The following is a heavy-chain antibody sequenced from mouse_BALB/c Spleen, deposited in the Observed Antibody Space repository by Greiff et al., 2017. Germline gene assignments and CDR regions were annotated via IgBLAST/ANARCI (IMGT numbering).Heavy chain of an antibody. D-gene: IGHD2-14*01. J-gene: IGHJ1*01. CDR3: ARGDRYDWYFDV. V-gene: IGHV1S137*01. Sequence: QVQLQQSGAELVRPGVSVKISCKGSGYTFTDYAMHWVKQSHAKSLEWIGVISTYYGDASYNQKFKGKATMTVDKSSSTAYMELARLTSEDSAIYYCARGDRYDWYFDVWGAGTTVTVSS. CDR2: ISTYYGDA. CDR1: GYTFTDYA.